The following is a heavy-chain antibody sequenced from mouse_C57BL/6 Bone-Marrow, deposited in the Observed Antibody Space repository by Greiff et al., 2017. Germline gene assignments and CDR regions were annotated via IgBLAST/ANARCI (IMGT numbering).Heavy chain of an antibody. CDR1: GFTFSSYG. CDR3: ARESMDY. Sequence: DVKLVESGGDLVKPGGSLKLSCAASGFTFSSYGMSWVRQTPDKRLEWVATISSGGSYTYYPDSVKGRFTISSDNAKNTLYLQMSSVKSEDTAMYYCARESMDYWGQGTSVTVSS. CDR2: ISSGGSYT. J-gene: IGHJ4*01. V-gene: IGHV5-6*02.